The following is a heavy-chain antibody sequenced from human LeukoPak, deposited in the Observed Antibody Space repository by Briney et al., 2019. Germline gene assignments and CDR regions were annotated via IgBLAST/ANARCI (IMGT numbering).Heavy chain of an antibody. CDR3: ARAYDSSGYWPEYFHH. CDR2: IYGGGST. Sequence: HAGGSLRLSCAASGFAVSNNYMSWVRQAPGKGLEWVSIIYGGGSTCYADSVNGRFTISRHNSKNTLFLQVNSLRIEDTAVYYCARAYDSSGYWPEYFHHWGQGTLVTVSS. CDR1: GFAVSNNY. V-gene: IGHV3-53*04. D-gene: IGHD3-22*01. J-gene: IGHJ1*01.